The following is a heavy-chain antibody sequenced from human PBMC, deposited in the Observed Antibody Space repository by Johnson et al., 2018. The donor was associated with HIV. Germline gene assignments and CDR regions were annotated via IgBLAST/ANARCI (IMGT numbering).Heavy chain of an antibody. J-gene: IGHJ3*02. CDR1: GFTFSNYP. V-gene: IGHV3-30*04. D-gene: IGHD3-22*01. CDR2: VSFDGSNK. Sequence: QMQLVESGGGVVRPGRSLRLSCTASGFTFSNYPMHWVRQAPGKGLEWVAVVSFDGSNKYYADSVKGRFTISRDNSKNTLSLQMNSLRAEDTAVYYCARGGITMIVVVITTGAFDIWGLGTMVTVSS. CDR3: ARGGITMIVVVITTGAFDI.